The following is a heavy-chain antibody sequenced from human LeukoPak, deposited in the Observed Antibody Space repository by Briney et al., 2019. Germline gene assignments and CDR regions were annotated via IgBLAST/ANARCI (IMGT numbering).Heavy chain of an antibody. D-gene: IGHD3-22*01. Sequence: PGGSLRLSCAASGFTFSSYAMHWVRQAPGKGLEWVAVISYDGSNKYYADSVKGRFTISRDNSKNTLYLQMNSLRAEDTAVYYCARGQGFKQRYYYDSSGYYYLDYWGQGTLVTVSS. J-gene: IGHJ4*02. CDR1: GFTFSSYA. CDR3: ARGQGFKQRYYYDSSGYYYLDY. CDR2: ISYDGSNK. V-gene: IGHV3-30*04.